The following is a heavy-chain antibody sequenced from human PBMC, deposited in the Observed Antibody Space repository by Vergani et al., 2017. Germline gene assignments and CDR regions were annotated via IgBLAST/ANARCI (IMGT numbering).Heavy chain of an antibody. D-gene: IGHD2-2*01. V-gene: IGHV3-72*01. Sequence: EVQLVESGGGLVQPGGSLRLSCAASGFSLSRFWMSWVRQAPGKGLEWVVRTRNKANSYTTEYAASVKGRFTISRDDSKNSLYLQMNSLKIEDTAVYYCARLGYFSSTTCRQAFDIWGQGTMVTVS. CDR3: ARLGYFSSTTCRQAFDI. CDR1: GFSLSRFW. J-gene: IGHJ3*02. CDR2: TRNKANSYTT.